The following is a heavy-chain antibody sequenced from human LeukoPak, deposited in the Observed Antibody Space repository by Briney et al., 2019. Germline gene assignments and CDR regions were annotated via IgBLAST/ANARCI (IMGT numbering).Heavy chain of an antibody. CDR3: ARDFSGYAIKY. CDR2: INCEGSST. D-gene: IGHD5-12*01. CDR1: GFTFTNYW. J-gene: IGHJ1*01. Sequence: GGSLRLSCAAPGFTFTNYWMHWVRQVPGKGLVWVSRINCEGSSTSYADSVNGRFIIFRDNAKNTVYLQMSSLRAEDTAVYYCARDFSGYAIKYWGQGTLVTVSS. V-gene: IGHV3-74*01.